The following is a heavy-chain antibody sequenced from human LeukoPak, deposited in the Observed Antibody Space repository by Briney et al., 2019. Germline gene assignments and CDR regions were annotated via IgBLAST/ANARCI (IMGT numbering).Heavy chain of an antibody. V-gene: IGHV4-39*07. CDR3: ARDLGGYPFFMDV. D-gene: IGHD2-15*01. J-gene: IGHJ6*03. Sequence: PAETLSLTCSVSGGSLRSDRHNWAWVRQSADKGLEHIGSVDQTGSPYYNPPLKSRVTTSVDTSNKQFSLNLTSVTAADTAVYYCARDLGGYPFFMDVWGKGITVTVSS. CDR1: GGSLRSDRHN. CDR2: VDQTGSP.